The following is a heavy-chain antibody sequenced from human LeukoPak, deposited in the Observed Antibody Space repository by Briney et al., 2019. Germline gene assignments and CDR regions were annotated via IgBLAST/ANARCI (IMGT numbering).Heavy chain of an antibody. D-gene: IGHD6-19*01. CDR1: GFTFSNAW. J-gene: IGHJ4*02. CDR2: IKSKTDGGTT. V-gene: IGHV3-15*01. Sequence: GGSLRLSCAASGFTFSNAWMSWVRQAPGKGLEWVGRIKSKTDGGTTDYAAPVKGRFTISRDDSKNTLYLQMNSLKTEDTAVYYRTTDPLYSSGWGSFDYWGQGTLVTVSS. CDR3: TTDPLYSSGWGSFDY.